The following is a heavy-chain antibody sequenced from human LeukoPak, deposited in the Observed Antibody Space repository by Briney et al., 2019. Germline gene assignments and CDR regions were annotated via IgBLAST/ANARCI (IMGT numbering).Heavy chain of an antibody. D-gene: IGHD3-22*01. J-gene: IGHJ4*02. CDR2: ISGSGGST. CDR3: AKGRKKYYYDSSGYSLDY. V-gene: IGHV3-23*01. Sequence: GGSLRLSCAASGFTFSSYAMSWVRQAPGKGLEWVSAISGSGGSTYYADSVRGRFTISRDNSKNTLYLQMNSLRAEDTAVYYCAKGRKKYYYDSSGYSLDYWGQGTLVTVSS. CDR1: GFTFSSYA.